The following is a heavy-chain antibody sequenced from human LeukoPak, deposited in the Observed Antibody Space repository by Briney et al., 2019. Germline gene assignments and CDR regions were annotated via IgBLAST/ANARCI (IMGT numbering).Heavy chain of an antibody. CDR1: GGSISSDY. J-gene: IGHJ4*02. V-gene: IGHV4-59*08. CDR3: ARSAGYDFWSGYFYFDY. D-gene: IGHD3-3*01. Sequence: SETLSLTCTVSGGSISSDYWSWIRQPPGKGLEWIGYIYYSGSTNYNPSLKSRVTISVDTSKNQFSLKLSSVTAADTAVYYCARSAGYDFWSGYFYFDYWGQGTLVTVSS. CDR2: IYYSGST.